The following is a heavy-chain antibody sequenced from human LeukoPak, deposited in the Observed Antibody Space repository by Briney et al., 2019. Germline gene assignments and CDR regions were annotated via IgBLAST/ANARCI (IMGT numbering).Heavy chain of an antibody. Sequence: SGTLSLTCTVSSGAISTSHWLSWVRQPPGKGLEWIGSIYYSGSTYYNPSLKSRVTISVDTSKNQFSLKLSSVTAADTAVYYCASWLGYRSGGSCYSFPDYWGQGTLVTVSS. CDR3: ASWLGYRSGGSCYSFPDY. J-gene: IGHJ4*02. D-gene: IGHD2-15*01. CDR1: SGAISTSHWL. V-gene: IGHV4-39*01. CDR2: IYYSGST.